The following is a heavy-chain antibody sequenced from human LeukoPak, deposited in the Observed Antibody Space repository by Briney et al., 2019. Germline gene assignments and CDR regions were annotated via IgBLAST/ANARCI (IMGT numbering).Heavy chain of an antibody. D-gene: IGHD3-16*02. CDR3: AKVITFGGVIVESFDI. J-gene: IGHJ3*02. V-gene: IGHV3-23*01. CDR2: ISGSGGST. CDR1: GFTFSSYA. Sequence: GGSLRLSCAASGFTFSSYAMSWVRQAPGKGLEWVSAISGSGGSTYYADSVKGRFTISRDNSKNTLYLQMNSLRAEDTAVFYCAKVITFGGVIVESFDIWGQGTMVTVSS.